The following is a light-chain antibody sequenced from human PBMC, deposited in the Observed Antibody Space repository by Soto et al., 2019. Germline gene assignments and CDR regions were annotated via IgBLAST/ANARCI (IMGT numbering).Light chain of an antibody. CDR1: QSVSSSY. J-gene: IGKJ4*01. V-gene: IGKV3-20*01. Sequence: EIVLTQSPCTLSWSPWERSTLSCRASQSVSSSYLAWYQQKPGQAPRLLIYGASSRATGIPDRFSGSGSGTDFTLTISRLEPEDFAVYYCQQYGSSLLTFGGGTKV. CDR3: QQYGSSLLT. CDR2: GAS.